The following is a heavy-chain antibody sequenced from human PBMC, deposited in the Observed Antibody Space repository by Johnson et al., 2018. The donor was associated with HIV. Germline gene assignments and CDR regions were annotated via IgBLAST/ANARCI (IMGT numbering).Heavy chain of an antibody. D-gene: IGHD1-1*01. CDR3: AREELEPDVFDI. CDR1: GFTFSSYT. CDR2: ISYDGSNK. J-gene: IGHJ3*02. V-gene: IGHV3-30*04. Sequence: QVQLVESGGGVVQPGRSLRLSCVASGFTFSSYTMHWVRQAPGKGLEWVAVISYDGSNKYFADSVKGRFTISRDNARNTMFVQMNSLRAEDTAVYYCAREELEPDVFDIWGQGTMVTVSS.